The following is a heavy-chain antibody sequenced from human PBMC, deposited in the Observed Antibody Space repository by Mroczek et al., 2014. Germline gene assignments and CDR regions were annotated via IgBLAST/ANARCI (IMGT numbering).Heavy chain of an antibody. V-gene: IGHV3-30-3*01. Sequence: QVQLQESGGGVVQPGRSLRLSCAASGFTFSSYAMHWVRQAPGKGLEWVAVISYDGSNKYYADSVKGRFTISRDNSKNTLYLQMNSLRAEDTAVYYCARSLLLWFGEQQNEDYFDYWGQGTLVTVSS. CDR3: ARSLLLWFGEQQNEDYFDY. D-gene: IGHD3-10*01. CDR2: ISYDGSNK. CDR1: GFTFSSYA. J-gene: IGHJ4*02.